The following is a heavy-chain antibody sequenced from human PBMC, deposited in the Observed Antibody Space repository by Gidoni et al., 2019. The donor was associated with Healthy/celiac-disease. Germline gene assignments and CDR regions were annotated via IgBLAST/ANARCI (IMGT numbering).Heavy chain of an antibody. Sequence: QVQLVQSGAEVKKPGASVKVSCKASGYTFTGYYMHWVRQAPGQGLEWMGWINPNSGGTNYAQKLQGRVTMTRDKSISTAYMELSRLRSDDTAVYYCARRERLLGRYYYYGMDVWGQGTTVTVSS. CDR1: GYTFTGYY. D-gene: IGHD3-3*01. V-gene: IGHV1-2*02. CDR3: ARRERLLGRYYYYGMDV. J-gene: IGHJ6*02. CDR2: INPNSGGT.